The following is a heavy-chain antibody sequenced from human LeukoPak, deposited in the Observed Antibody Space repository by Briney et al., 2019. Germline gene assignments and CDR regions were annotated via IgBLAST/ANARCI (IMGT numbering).Heavy chain of an antibody. V-gene: IGHV3-7*01. Sequence: GGSLRLSCAASGFTFSSYWMSWVRQAPGKGLEWLANIKQDGSEKYYVDSVKGRLTIYRDNAKNSLYLQMNSLRAEDTAVYYCARDGHDYIWGSYLNWGQGTLVTVSS. J-gene: IGHJ4*02. CDR1: GFTFSSYW. CDR3: ARDGHDYIWGSYLN. D-gene: IGHD3-16*02. CDR2: IKQDGSEK.